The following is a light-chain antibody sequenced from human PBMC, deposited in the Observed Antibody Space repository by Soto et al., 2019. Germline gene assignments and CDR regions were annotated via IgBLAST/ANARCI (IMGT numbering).Light chain of an antibody. CDR3: QQYGSSPLT. CDR1: QSVTTSY. V-gene: IGKV3-20*01. Sequence: EVVFTQSPGTLSLSPGERATLSCRASQSVTTSYLAWYQQKPVQAPSLLIFGASSRASGIPDRFSGSGSGTDFTLTISRLEPEDFAVYYCQQYGSSPLTFGGGTKV. J-gene: IGKJ4*01. CDR2: GAS.